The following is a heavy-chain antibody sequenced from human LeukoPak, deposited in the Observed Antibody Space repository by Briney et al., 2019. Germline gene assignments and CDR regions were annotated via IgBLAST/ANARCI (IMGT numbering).Heavy chain of an antibody. V-gene: IGHV1-2*02. D-gene: IGHD2-15*01. Sequence: WASVKVSCKASGYTLTGYYMHWVRQAPGQGLEWMGWINPNSGGTNYAQKFQGRVTMTRDTSISTAYMELSRLRSDDTAVYYCARGYCSGGSCYSVDYWGQGTLVTVSS. J-gene: IGHJ4*02. CDR3: ARGYCSGGSCYSVDY. CDR1: GYTLTGYY. CDR2: INPNSGGT.